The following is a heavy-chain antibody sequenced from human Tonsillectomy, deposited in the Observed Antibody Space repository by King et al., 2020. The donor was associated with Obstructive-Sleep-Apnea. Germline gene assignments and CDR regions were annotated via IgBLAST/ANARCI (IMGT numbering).Heavy chain of an antibody. V-gene: IGHV4-59*01. CDR1: GGSISSFY. CDR2: IYFSGST. J-gene: IGHJ4*02. CDR3: ARGVAATIFDY. D-gene: IGHD5-12*01. Sequence: QLQESGPGLVKPSETLSLTCTVSGGSISSFYWNWIRQPPGKGLEWIGYIYFSGSTNYNPSLKSRVTISVDTSKNQFSLKLSSVTAADTAVYYCARGVAATIFDYWGQGTLVTVSS.